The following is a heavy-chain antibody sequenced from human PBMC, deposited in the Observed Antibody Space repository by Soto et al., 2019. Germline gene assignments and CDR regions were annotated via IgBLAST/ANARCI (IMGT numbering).Heavy chain of an antibody. CDR1: GGTFSSYT. CDR3: ARAEGGYSGYDRL. D-gene: IGHD5-12*01. J-gene: IGHJ4*02. V-gene: IGHV1-69*02. Sequence: QVQLVQSGAEVKKPGSSVKVSCKASGGTFSSYTISWVRQAPGQGLEWMGRIIPILGIANYAQKFQGRVTITADKSTSTGYMELSSLRSEDTAVYYCARAEGGYSGYDRLWGQGTLVTVSS. CDR2: IIPILGIA.